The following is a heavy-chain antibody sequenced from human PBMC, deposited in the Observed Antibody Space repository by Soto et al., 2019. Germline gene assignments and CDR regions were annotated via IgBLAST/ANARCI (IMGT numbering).Heavy chain of an antibody. D-gene: IGHD6-19*01. CDR3: AKDRAHLAVAAMGGGGGALDA. J-gene: IGHJ3*01. CDR2: ISYDGSNK. V-gene: IGHV3-30*05. CDR1: GFTLSSYG. Sequence: QIQLVQSGGGGVQPGRSLRLSCAASGFTLSSYGMHWVRQAPGKGLEWVAAISYDGSNKWYMDSLEGRFTVSRDNSERTVFMKVDSLGPEDTAMYLWAKDRAHLAVAAMGGGGGALDAWGQGTMVTVSS.